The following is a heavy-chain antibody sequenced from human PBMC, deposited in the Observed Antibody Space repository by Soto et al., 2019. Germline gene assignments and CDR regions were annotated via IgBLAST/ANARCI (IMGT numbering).Heavy chain of an antibody. J-gene: IGHJ6*02. Sequence: PSETLSLTCTVSGGSVSSGSYYWSWIRQPPGKGLEWIGYIYYSGSTNYNPSLKSRVTISVDTSKNQFSLKLSSVTAADTAVYYCARDRVLRFLEWSATSADHYYGMDVWGQGTTVTVSS. V-gene: IGHV4-61*01. CDR2: IYYSGST. CDR3: ARDRVLRFLEWSATSADHYYGMDV. CDR1: GGSVSSGSYY. D-gene: IGHD3-3*01.